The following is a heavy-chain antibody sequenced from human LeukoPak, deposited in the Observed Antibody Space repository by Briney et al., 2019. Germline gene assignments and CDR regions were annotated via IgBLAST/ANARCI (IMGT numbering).Heavy chain of an antibody. Sequence: PSETLSLTCAVYGGSFSGYYWSWIRQPPGKGLEWIGEINHSGSTNYNPSLKSRVTISVDTSKNQFSLKLSSVTAADTAVYYCARGPLYSSSWYSPQIFDYWGQGTLVTVSS. V-gene: IGHV4-34*01. J-gene: IGHJ4*02. CDR1: GGSFSGYY. CDR3: ARGPLYSSSWYSPQIFDY. CDR2: INHSGST. D-gene: IGHD6-13*01.